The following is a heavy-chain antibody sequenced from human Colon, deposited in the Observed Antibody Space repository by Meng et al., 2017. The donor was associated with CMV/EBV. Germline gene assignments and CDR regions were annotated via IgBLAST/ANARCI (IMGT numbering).Heavy chain of an antibody. V-gene: IGHV1-2*02. D-gene: IGHD2-2*01. Sequence: ASVKVSCKSSGYTFTDYYLHWVRQAPGQGLEWMGWINPNGGGTDYAQTFQGRVIMTWDTSVTTAYLELYRLTSDDTAVYSCARVKCGTTSCSQGLDPWGQGTLVTVSS. CDR1: GYTFTDYY. CDR2: INPNGGGT. J-gene: IGHJ5*02. CDR3: ARVKCGTTSCSQGLDP.